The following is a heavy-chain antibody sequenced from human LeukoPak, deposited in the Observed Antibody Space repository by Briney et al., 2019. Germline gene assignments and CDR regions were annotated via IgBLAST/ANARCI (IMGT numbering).Heavy chain of an antibody. Sequence: GGSLRLSCAASGFTFSSYSMNWVRQAPGKGLEWVSYISSSSSTIYYADSVKGRFTISRDNAKNSLYLQMNSLRAEDTAVYYCTTEPLGYCSGGSCQDIDYWGQGTLVTVSS. D-gene: IGHD2-15*01. CDR1: GFTFSSYS. CDR2: ISSSSSTI. CDR3: TTEPLGYCSGGSCQDIDY. J-gene: IGHJ4*02. V-gene: IGHV3-48*01.